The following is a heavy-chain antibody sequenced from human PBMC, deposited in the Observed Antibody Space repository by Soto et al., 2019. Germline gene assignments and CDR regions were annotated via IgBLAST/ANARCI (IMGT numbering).Heavy chain of an antibody. CDR2: ISSSSSYI. Sequence: PGGSLRLSCAASGFTFSSYSMNWVRQAPGKGLEWVSSISSSSSYIYYADSVKGRFTISRDNAKNSLYLQMNSLRAEDTAVYYCARGGAAHNWFDPWGQGTLVTVSS. CDR1: GFTFSSYS. J-gene: IGHJ5*02. CDR3: ARGGAAHNWFDP. V-gene: IGHV3-21*01. D-gene: IGHD6-6*01.